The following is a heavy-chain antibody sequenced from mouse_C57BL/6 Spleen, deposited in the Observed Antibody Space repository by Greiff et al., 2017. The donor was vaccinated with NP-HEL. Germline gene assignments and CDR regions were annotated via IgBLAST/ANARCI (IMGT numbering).Heavy chain of an antibody. CDR3: TTIYYVAWFAY. J-gene: IGHJ3*01. V-gene: IGHV14-1*01. Sequence: EVQLQQSGAELVRPGASVKLSCTASGFNIKDYYMHWVKQRPEQGLEWIGRIDPEDGDTEYAPKFQGKATMTADTSSNTAYLQLISLTSEDIAVYYCTTIYYVAWFAYWGQGTLVTVSA. D-gene: IGHD2-1*01. CDR2: IDPEDGDT. CDR1: GFNIKDYY.